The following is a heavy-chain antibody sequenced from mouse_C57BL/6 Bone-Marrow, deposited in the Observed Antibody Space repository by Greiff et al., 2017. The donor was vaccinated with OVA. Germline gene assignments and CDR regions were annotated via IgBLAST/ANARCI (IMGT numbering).Heavy chain of an antibody. CDR3: ASSDYKGDFDY. Sequence: QVQLQQPGAELVRPGTSVKLSCKASGYTFTSYWMHWVKQRPGQGLEWIGVIDPSDSYTNYNQKFKGKATLTVDTSSSTAYMQLSSLTSEDSAVYSCASSDYKGDFDYWGQGTTLTVSS. J-gene: IGHJ2*01. CDR1: GYTFTSYW. V-gene: IGHV1-59*01. CDR2: IDPSDSYT. D-gene: IGHD2-12*01.